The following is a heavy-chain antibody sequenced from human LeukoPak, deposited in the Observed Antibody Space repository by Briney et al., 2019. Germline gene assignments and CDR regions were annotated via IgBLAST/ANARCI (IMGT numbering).Heavy chain of an antibody. J-gene: IGHJ4*02. D-gene: IGHD3-16*01. CDR1: GGSISSRSYS. V-gene: IGHV4-39*07. CDR2: IYYGGST. CDR3: ARLSRGSYVDY. Sequence: SETLSLTCTVSGGSISSRSYSWGWIRQPPGKGLEWIGNIYYGGSTNYNPSLTSRVTISVDTAKNQFSLKLSSVTAADTAVYYCARLSRGSYVDYWGQGTLVTVSS.